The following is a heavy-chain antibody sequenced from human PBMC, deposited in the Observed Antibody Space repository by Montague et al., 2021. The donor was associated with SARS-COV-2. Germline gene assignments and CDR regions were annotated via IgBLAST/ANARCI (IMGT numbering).Heavy chain of an antibody. CDR2: VYHTGRT. V-gene: IGHV4-31*03. CDR1: GRPLNSGGYY. Sequence: TLSLTCTVSGRPLNSGGYYWTWIRQHPGKGLEWIGYVYHTGRTYHNPSLKSRVTISVDTSKNQFSLKLSSVTAADTAVYYCARRVTGTTVHYYYYGMDVWGQGATVTVSS. D-gene: IGHD1-20*01. CDR3: ARRVTGTTVHYYYYGMDV. J-gene: IGHJ6*02.